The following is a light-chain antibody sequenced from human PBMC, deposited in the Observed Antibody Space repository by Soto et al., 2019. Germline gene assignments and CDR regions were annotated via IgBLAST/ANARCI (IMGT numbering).Light chain of an antibody. J-gene: IGKJ4*01. CDR2: DAS. CDR1: QSVSSY. CDR3: QQRSNR. Sequence: EIVLTQSPATLSLSPGERATLSCRASQSVSSYLAWYQQKPGQAPRLLIYDASNSATGIPARFSGSGSGTDFTLTISSLGREDFADYYCQQRSNRFGGGTKVEIK. V-gene: IGKV3-11*01.